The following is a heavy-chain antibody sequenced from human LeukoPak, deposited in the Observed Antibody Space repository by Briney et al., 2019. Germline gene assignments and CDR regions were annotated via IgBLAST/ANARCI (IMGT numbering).Heavy chain of an antibody. Sequence: SETLSLTCTVSGYSISSGYLWGWIRQPPGKGLEWIGYIYYSGSTNYNPSLKSRVTISVDTSNNQFSLKLTSVTAADTAVYYCARAGGRDCSSTSCYESWGQGTLVTVSS. CDR1: GYSISSGYL. J-gene: IGHJ5*02. D-gene: IGHD2-2*01. CDR2: IYYSGST. V-gene: IGHV4-61*01. CDR3: ARAGGRDCSSTSCYES.